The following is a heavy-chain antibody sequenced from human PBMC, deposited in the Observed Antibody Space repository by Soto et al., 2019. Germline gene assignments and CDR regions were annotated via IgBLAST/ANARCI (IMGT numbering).Heavy chain of an antibody. CDR1: GGSISSYY. D-gene: IGHD4-4*01. CDR2: IYYSGST. CDR3: ARVEDYSNSYYYYMDV. Sequence: SETLSLTCTVSGGSISSYYWSWIRQPPGKGLEWIGYIYYSGSTNYNPSLKSRVTISVDTSKNQFSLKLSSVTAADTAVYYCARVEDYSNSYYYYMDVWGKGTTVTVS. V-gene: IGHV4-59*01. J-gene: IGHJ6*03.